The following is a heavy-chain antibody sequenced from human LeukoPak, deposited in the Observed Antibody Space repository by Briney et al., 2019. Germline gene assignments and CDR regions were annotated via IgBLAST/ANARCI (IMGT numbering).Heavy chain of an antibody. CDR3: AREWGEYSSGWDTDLKY. D-gene: IGHD6-19*01. J-gene: IGHJ4*02. CDR2: ISSNGGST. CDR1: GFTFSSYA. V-gene: IGHV3-64*01. Sequence: GGSLRLSCAASGFTFSSYAMHWVRQAPGKGLVYVSAISSNGGSTYYANSVKGRFTISRDNSKNTLYLQMGSLRAEDMAVYYCAREWGEYSSGWDTDLKYWGQGTLVTVSS.